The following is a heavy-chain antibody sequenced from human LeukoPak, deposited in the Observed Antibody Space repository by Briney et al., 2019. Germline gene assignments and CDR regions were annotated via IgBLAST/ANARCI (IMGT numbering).Heavy chain of an antibody. Sequence: SQTLSLTCTVSGGSVSSGDYYWSWIRQPPGKGLEWIGSIYYSGSTYYNPSLKSRVTISVDTSKNQFSLNLRSVTAADTAVYYCSRDLFKNHYGMDGWGKGST. V-gene: IGHV4-30-4*01. CDR3: SRDLFKNHYGMDG. D-gene: IGHD1-14*01. J-gene: IGHJ6*01. CDR2: IYYSGST. CDR1: GGSVSSGDYY.